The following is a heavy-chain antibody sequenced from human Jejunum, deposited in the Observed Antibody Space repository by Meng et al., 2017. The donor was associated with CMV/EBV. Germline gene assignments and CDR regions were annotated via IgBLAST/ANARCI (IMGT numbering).Heavy chain of an antibody. CDR1: SDYY. CDR3: ARSKKTFNYDTSGPDAFDI. CDR2: ISSRGSTI. Sequence: SDYYMSWIRQAPEKGLEWVSYISSRGSTIYYADSVKGRFTSSRDNAKNSLYLQMNSLRAEDRAVYYCARSKKTFNYDTSGPDAFDIWGQGTMVTVSS. D-gene: IGHD3-22*01. V-gene: IGHV3-11*01. J-gene: IGHJ3*02.